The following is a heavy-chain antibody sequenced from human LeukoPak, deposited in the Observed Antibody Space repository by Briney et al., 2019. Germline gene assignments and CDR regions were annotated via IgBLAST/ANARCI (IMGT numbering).Heavy chain of an antibody. D-gene: IGHD1-26*01. CDR1: GFTFSSYW. CDR2: IKQDGSEK. Sequence: GGSLRLSCAASGFTFSSYWMTWVRQAPGKGLEWVAYIKQDGSEKYYVDSVKGRFTISRDNANNSLYLQVSSLRAEDTSVYYCARVSGTCGGCFDYWGQGPLVTVSS. CDR3: ARVSGTCGGCFDY. V-gene: IGHV3-7*01. J-gene: IGHJ4*02.